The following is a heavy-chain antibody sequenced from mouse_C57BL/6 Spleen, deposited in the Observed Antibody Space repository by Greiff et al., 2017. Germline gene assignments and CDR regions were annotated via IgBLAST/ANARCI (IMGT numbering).Heavy chain of an antibody. V-gene: IGHV5-4*01. CDR3: AREGGYGPYYAMDY. J-gene: IGHJ4*01. D-gene: IGHD2-10*02. CDR2: ISDGGSYT. CDR1: GFTFSSYA. Sequence: EVQGVESGGGLVKPGGSLKLSCAASGFTFSSYAMSWVRQTPEKRLEWVATISDGGSYTYYPDNVKGRFTISRDNAKNNLYLQMSHLKSEDTAMYYCAREGGYGPYYAMDYWGQGTSVTVSS.